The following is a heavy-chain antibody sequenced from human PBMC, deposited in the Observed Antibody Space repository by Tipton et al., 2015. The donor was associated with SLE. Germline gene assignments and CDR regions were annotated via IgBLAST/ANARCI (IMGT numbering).Heavy chain of an antibody. CDR2: ISQSGST. J-gene: IGHJ4*02. Sequence: LRLSCAVYGGSFSGYYWSWIRQPPGKGLEWIGEISQSGSTIYNPSLKSRVTISVDTSQNQVSLKLTSVTAADTAVYYCARGRFIDYWGQGTLVTVSS. V-gene: IGHV4-34*01. D-gene: IGHD3-3*01. CDR1: GGSFSGYY. CDR3: ARGRFIDY.